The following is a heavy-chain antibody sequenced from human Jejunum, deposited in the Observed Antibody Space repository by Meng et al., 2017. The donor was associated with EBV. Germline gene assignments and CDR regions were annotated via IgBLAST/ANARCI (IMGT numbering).Heavy chain of an antibody. CDR3: ARGPRPYNYFGMDV. J-gene: IGHJ6*02. Sequence: LVRSGAYVKYPGASVKVSCKAAEYIFGGYYLHWLYVAPGQGLEWMGRINPDNGDSDYARKFQGRVTMTSDTSTTTAYMELSSLTSDDSAVYYCARGPRPYNYFGMDVWGQGTTVTVSS. CDR1: EYIFGGYY. CDR2: INPDNGDS. V-gene: IGHV1-2*06. D-gene: IGHD1-14*01.